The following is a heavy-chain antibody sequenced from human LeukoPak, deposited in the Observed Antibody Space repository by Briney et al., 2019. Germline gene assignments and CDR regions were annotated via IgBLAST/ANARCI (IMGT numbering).Heavy chain of an antibody. J-gene: IGHJ4*02. Sequence: PSETLSLTCTVSGGSISSSSYYWGWIRQPPGKGLEWIGSIYYSGSTYYNPSLKSRVTISVDTSKNQFSLKLSSVTAADTAVYYCARSALIDYDFWSGYYTRLPDYWGQGTLVTVSS. CDR3: ARSALIDYDFWSGYYTRLPDY. V-gene: IGHV4-39*07. D-gene: IGHD3-3*01. CDR2: IYYSGST. CDR1: GGSISSSSYY.